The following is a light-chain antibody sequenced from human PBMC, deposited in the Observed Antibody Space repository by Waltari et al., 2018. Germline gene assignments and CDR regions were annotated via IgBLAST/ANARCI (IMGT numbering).Light chain of an antibody. V-gene: IGLV2-14*01. Sequence: QSALTQPASVSGSPGQSITISCTGTSSYVGGYDSVSWYQQHPGKAPKLMIYEVSNRPSGVSSRFSGSKSGNTASLTISGLQAEDEADYYCSSYTSSSSLFGGGTKLTVL. CDR1: SSYVGGYDS. CDR3: SSYTSSSSL. CDR2: EVS. J-gene: IGLJ2*01.